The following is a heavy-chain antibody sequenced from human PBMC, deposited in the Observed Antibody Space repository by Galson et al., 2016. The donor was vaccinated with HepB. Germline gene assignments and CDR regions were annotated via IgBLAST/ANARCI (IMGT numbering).Heavy chain of an antibody. V-gene: IGHV1-8*01. J-gene: IGHJ6*02. D-gene: IGHD4-17*01. Sequence: SVKVSCKASGYTFTSYDINWVRQATGQGLEWMGWMNPNSGNTVSAQKFQGRLTMTWNTPMSTVYMELTSLRSEDTAVYYCARGSPYGDLTTLGDVWGQGTTVTVSS. CDR2: MNPNSGNT. CDR3: ARGSPYGDLTTLGDV. CDR1: GYTFTSYD.